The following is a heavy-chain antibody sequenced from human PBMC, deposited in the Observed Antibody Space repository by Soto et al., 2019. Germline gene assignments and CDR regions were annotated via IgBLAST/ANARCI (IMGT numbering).Heavy chain of an antibody. Sequence: GGSLRLSCAAAGFTFSNYAIHWVRQAPGKGLEWVPVISYDGSNQCWADSVRGRFTISRDNSKNPLYLQMKSLRAEDTAVYYCARDWGLADDYYCCYGVDVWGQGTTVTVSS. D-gene: IGHD3-16*01. CDR1: GFTFSNYA. J-gene: IGHJ6*02. CDR2: ISYDGSNQ. CDR3: ARDWGLADDYYCCYGVDV. V-gene: IGHV3-30-3*01.